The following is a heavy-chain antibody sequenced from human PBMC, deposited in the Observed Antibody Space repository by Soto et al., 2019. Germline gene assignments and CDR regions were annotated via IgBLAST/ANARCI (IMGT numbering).Heavy chain of an antibody. CDR3: AKGYRFGYDVLFPDY. CDR1: GFAFSTYA. D-gene: IGHD3-10*02. Sequence: EVQLLESGGGLVQPGGSLRLSCAASGFAFSTYAMGWVRQASGTGLEWVSSIHNSGGTTYYADSVKGRFTISRDNSKNTRYLQKNSLRAEDTAVYYCAKGYRFGYDVLFPDYWGQGTLVTVSS. V-gene: IGHV3-23*01. CDR2: IHNSGGTT. J-gene: IGHJ4*02.